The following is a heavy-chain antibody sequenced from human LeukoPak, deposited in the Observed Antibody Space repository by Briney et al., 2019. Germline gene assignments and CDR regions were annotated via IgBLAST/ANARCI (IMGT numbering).Heavy chain of an antibody. CDR2: IYPGDSDT. D-gene: IGHD3-22*01. V-gene: IGHV5-51*01. J-gene: IGHJ4*02. CDR3: ARGDPYYYDSSGYYGFDY. CDR1: GYSFTSYW. Sequence: GESLKISCKGSGYSFTSYWIGRVRPMPGKGLEWMGIIYPGDSDTRYSPSFQGQVTISADKSISTAYLQWSSLKASDTAMYYCARGDPYYYDSSGYYGFDYWGQGTLVTVSS.